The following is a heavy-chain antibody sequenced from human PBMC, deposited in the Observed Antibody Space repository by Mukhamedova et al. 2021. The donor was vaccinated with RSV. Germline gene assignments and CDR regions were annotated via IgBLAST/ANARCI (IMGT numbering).Heavy chain of an antibody. Sequence: WDDDKRYSPSLKSRLTITRDTSKKEVVLTMTNMDPMDTGTYFCAHRSPRIDAFDLWGQGTVVTVSS. J-gene: IGHJ3*01. CDR2: WDDDK. CDR3: AHRSPRIDAFDL. V-gene: IGHV2-5*02.